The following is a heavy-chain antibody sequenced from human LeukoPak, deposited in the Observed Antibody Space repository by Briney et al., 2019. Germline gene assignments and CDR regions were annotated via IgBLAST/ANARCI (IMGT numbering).Heavy chain of an antibody. D-gene: IGHD4-23*01. Sequence: GASVKVSCKASGYTFVTYGISWVRQAPGQGLEWMGWINPHKGNTNYVQKFQDRVTMTTDTSTSTAYMELRSLRSDDTAVYYCARDKKFVGWHHGNSVGYWGQGTLATVSS. CDR3: ARDKKFVGWHHGNSVGY. CDR2: INPHKGNT. J-gene: IGHJ4*02. V-gene: IGHV1-18*01. CDR1: GYTFVTYG.